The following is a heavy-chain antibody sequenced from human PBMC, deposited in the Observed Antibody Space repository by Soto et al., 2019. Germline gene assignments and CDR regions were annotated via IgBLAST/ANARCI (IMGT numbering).Heavy chain of an antibody. CDR1: GGSISSGGYY. J-gene: IGHJ5*02. Sequence: SETLSLTCTVSGGSISSGGYYWSWIRQHPGKGLEWIGYIYYSGSTYYNPSLKSRVTISVDTSKNQFSLKLSSVTAADTAVYYCARDSAGFGELLSGYNWFDPWGQGTLVTVSS. CDR2: IYYSGST. CDR3: ARDSAGFGELLSGYNWFDP. D-gene: IGHD3-10*01. V-gene: IGHV4-31*03.